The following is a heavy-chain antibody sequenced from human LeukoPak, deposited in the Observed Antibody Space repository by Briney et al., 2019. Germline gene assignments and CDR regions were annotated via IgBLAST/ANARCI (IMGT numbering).Heavy chain of an antibody. CDR3: AKDSTSGTWFGKFDY. J-gene: IGHJ4*02. Sequence: GGSLRLSCAASGFTFSSYAMSWVRQAPGKGLEWVSAISGSGGSTYYADSVKGRFTISRDNSKSTLYLQMNSLRAEDTAVYFCAKDSTSGTWFGKFDYWGKGTLVTVSS. CDR1: GFTFSSYA. V-gene: IGHV3-23*01. CDR2: ISGSGGST. D-gene: IGHD3-10*01.